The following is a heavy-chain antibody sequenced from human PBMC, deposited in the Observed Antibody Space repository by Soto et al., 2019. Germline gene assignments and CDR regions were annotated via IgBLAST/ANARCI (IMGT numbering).Heavy chain of an antibody. CDR2: ISSSSSYI. CDR1: GFTFSSYS. Sequence: EVQLVESGGGLVKPGGSLRLSCAASGFTFSSYSMNWVRQAPGKGLEWVSSISSSSSYIYYADSVKGRFTISRDNAKNSLYLQMNSLRAEDTAVYYCARERAENYYGSGSDDYWGQGTLVTVSS. V-gene: IGHV3-21*01. D-gene: IGHD3-10*01. CDR3: ARERAENYYGSGSDDY. J-gene: IGHJ4*02.